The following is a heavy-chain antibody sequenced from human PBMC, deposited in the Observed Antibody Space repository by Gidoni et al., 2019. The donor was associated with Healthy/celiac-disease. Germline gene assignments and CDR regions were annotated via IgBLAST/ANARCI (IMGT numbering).Heavy chain of an antibody. J-gene: IGHJ6*03. D-gene: IGHD2-8*02. CDR1: EFTFIRHA. CDR2: ISGSGGRT. V-gene: IGHV3-23*01. CDR3: AKVVLVRGLGDYYYMDV. Sequence: EVQLLESGGGLVQPGGSLRPSCAASEFTFIRHAMRWVRQAPGEGLEWVSSISGSGGRTYLADSVKCRCTISRDNSNNTLYLQMNSLRAEDTAVYYCAKVVLVRGLGDYYYMDVWGKGTMVTVSS.